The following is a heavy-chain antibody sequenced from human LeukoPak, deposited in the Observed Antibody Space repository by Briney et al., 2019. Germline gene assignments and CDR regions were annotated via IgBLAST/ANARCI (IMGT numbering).Heavy chain of an antibody. J-gene: IGHJ5*02. CDR2: ITSDSRYM. V-gene: IGHV3-21*01. Sequence: GGSLRLSCAASGFTFSSYNMNWVRQAPGKGLEWVSSITSDSRYMYYADPVKGRFTISRDNAKNSLYLQMNSLRAEDTAVYYCARDGSRYCGGDCYEDFWFDPWGQGTLVTVSS. CDR1: GFTFSSYN. CDR3: ARDGSRYCGGDCYEDFWFDP. D-gene: IGHD2-21*02.